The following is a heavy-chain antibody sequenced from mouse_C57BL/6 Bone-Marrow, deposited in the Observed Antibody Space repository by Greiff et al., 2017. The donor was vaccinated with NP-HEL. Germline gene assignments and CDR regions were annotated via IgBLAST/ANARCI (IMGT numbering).Heavy chain of an antibody. D-gene: IGHD2-4*01. CDR3: ARWDDYDYWYFDV. J-gene: IGHJ1*03. CDR2: IDPSDSET. CDR1: GYTFTSYW. Sequence: QVQLQQPGAELVRPGSSVKLSCKASGYTFTSYWMHWVKQRPIQGLEWIGNIDPSDSETHYNQKFKDKATLTVDKSSSTAYMQLSSLTSEDSAVYYCARWDDYDYWYFDVWGTGTTVTVSS. V-gene: IGHV1-52*01.